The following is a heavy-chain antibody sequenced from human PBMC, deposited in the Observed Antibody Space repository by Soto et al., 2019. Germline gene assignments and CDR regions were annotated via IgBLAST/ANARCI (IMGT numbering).Heavy chain of an antibody. Sequence: DLEESGGGLVKPGGSLRLSCTASGFTFSDYYMSWIRQAPGKGLEWISDISDSGRITHHADSVEGRFTISRDNAKDSLYLQLNNLRPEDSAIYYCARDHGGGGLALEYWGQGTLVSLSS. CDR1: GFTFSDYY. V-gene: IGHV3-11*01. CDR2: ISDSGRIT. D-gene: IGHD3-16*01. J-gene: IGHJ4*02. CDR3: ARDHGGGGLALEY.